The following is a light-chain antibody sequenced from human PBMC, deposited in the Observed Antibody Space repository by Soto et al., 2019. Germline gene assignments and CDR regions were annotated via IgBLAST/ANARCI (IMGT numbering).Light chain of an antibody. V-gene: IGLV1-47*01. CDR2: GNN. J-gene: IGLJ1*01. CDR1: SSNIGSNY. Sequence: QTVVTQPPPASGTPGQRVTISCSGSSSNIGSNYVYWYQQLPGTAPKLLIYGNNQRPSGVPDRFSGSESGTSASLAISGLRSEDEADYYCAAWDDSLSGGVFGSGTKLTVL. CDR3: AAWDDSLSGGV.